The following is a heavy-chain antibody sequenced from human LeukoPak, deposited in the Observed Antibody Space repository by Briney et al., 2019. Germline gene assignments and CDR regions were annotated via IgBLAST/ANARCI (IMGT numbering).Heavy chain of an antibody. J-gene: IGHJ4*02. CDR3: AKRAYFDY. V-gene: IGHV3-11*01. CDR1: GFTFSDYY. CDR2: VSSGSSTI. Sequence: PGGSLRLSCAASGFTFSDYYMSWIRQAPGKALEWVSYVSSGSSTIYYADSVKGRFTVSRDNSKNTLYLQMNSLRAEDTAVYYCAKRAYFDYWGQGTLVTVSS.